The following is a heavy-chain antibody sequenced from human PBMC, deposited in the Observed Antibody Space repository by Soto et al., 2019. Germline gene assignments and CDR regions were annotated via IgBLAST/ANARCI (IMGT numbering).Heavy chain of an antibody. CDR1: GGSFSGYY. Sequence: SETLSLTCAVYGGSFSGYYWSWIRQPPGKGLEWIGEINHSGSTNYNPSLKSRVTILVDTSKNQFSLKLSSVTAADTAVYYCGRVRGRYYGSGSGRPHDYWGQGTLVTVSS. V-gene: IGHV4-34*01. D-gene: IGHD3-10*01. CDR3: GRVRGRYYGSGSGRPHDY. CDR2: INHSGST. J-gene: IGHJ4*02.